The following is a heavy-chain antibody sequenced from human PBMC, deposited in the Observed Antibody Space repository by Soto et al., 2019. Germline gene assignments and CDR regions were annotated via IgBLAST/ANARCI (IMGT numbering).Heavy chain of an antibody. CDR1: GFTFITSD. V-gene: IGHV3-23*01. J-gene: IGHJ4*02. D-gene: IGHD2-15*01. CDR3: ASRVEGYCSGGSCYSE. CDR2: ISGSGGSK. Sequence: PGGSLRLSCVASGFTFITSDMSWISQAQGKGLEWVAAISGSGGSKYHADSVKGRFAISRDNSKSTLYLQMNSLRGDDTAIYYCASRVEGYCSGGSCYSEWGQGTLVTVSS.